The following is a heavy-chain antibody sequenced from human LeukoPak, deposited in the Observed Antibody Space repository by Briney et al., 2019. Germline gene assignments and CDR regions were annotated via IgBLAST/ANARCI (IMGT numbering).Heavy chain of an antibody. CDR3: AKDRGSGSYCPGY. Sequence: GGSLRLSCAASGFTFSSYGMHWVRQAPGKGLEWVAFIRYDGSNKYYADSVKGRFTISRDNSKNTLYLQMNSLRAGDTAVYYCAKDRGSGSYCPGYWGQGTLVTVSS. CDR2: IRYDGSNK. D-gene: IGHD1-26*01. V-gene: IGHV3-30*02. CDR1: GFTFSSYG. J-gene: IGHJ4*02.